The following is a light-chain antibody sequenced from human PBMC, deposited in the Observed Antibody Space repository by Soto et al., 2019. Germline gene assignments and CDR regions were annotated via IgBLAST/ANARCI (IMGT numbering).Light chain of an antibody. V-gene: IGKV1-39*01. CDR2: AAS. CDR1: QSISSY. Sequence: DIQMTQSPSSLSASVGDRVTITCRASQSISSYLNWYQQKPRKAPKLLIYAASTLQSGVPSRFSGSGSGTDFTLTISSLQPEDFATYYCQQSYSTPLTVGGGTKGEIK. J-gene: IGKJ4*01. CDR3: QQSYSTPLT.